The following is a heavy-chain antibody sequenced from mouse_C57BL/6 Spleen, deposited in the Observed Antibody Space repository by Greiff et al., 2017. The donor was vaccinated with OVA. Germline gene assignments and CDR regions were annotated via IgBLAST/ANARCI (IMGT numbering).Heavy chain of an antibody. Sequence: VQGVESGPELVKPGASVKISCKASGYAFSSSWMNWVKQRPGKGLEWIGRIYPGDGDTNYNGKFKGKATLTADKSSSTAYMQLSSLTSEDSAVYFCARLYYAMDYWGQGTSVTVSS. V-gene: IGHV1-82*01. CDR3: ARLYYAMDY. CDR1: GYAFSSSW. J-gene: IGHJ4*01. CDR2: IYPGDGDT.